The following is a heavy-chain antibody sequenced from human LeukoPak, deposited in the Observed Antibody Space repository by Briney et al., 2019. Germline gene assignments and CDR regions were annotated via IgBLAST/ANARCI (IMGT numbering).Heavy chain of an antibody. V-gene: IGHV1-8*01. J-gene: IGHJ6*02. CDR3: ARWDDGLMYHYYYYGMDV. CDR1: GYTFTSYD. D-gene: IGHD2-8*01. CDR2: MNPNSGNT. Sequence: ASVKVSCKASGYTFTSYDINWVRQATGQGLEWMGWMNPNSGNTGYAQKFQGRVTMTRNTSISTAYMELSSLRSEDTAVYYCARWDDGLMYHYYYYGMDVWGQGTTVTVSS.